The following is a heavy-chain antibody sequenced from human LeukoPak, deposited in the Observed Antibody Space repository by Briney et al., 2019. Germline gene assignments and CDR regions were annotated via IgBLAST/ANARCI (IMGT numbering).Heavy chain of an antibody. D-gene: IGHD1-26*01. CDR1: GFTFSSYA. Sequence: GGSLRLSCAASGFTFSSYAMSWVRQAPGKGLEWVSAISGSGGSTYYADSVKGRFTISRDNSKNTLYLQMNSLGAEDTAVYYCAKVRGSYYTLYFDYWGQGTLVTVSS. CDR3: AKVRGSYYTLYFDY. J-gene: IGHJ4*02. CDR2: ISGSGGST. V-gene: IGHV3-23*01.